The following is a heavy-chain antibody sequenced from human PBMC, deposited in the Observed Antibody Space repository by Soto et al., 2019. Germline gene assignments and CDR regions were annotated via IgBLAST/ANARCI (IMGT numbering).Heavy chain of an antibody. CDR2: IKQDGSDK. CDR1: GFTFSSYW. J-gene: IGHJ1*01. CDR3: VRDEVGGFFQQ. Sequence: EVQLVESGGGLVQSGGSLRLSCAASGFTFSSYWMGWVRQAPGKGLEWVANIKQDGSDKSYADSVKGRFTISRDNAKNSLSLQMNSQRAEDTGVYYCVRDEVGGFFQQWGQGTLVTVSS. V-gene: IGHV3-7*01. D-gene: IGHD3-16*01.